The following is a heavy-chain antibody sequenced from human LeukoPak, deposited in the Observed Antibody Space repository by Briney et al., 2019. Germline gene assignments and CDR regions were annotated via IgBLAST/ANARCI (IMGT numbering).Heavy chain of an antibody. CDR2: ITTSDGNT. CDR3: AKDGGLWVSAHWGDS. CDR1: EFTFSSYT. V-gene: IGHV3-23*01. J-gene: IGHJ4*02. Sequence: GGSLRLSCAASEFTFSSYTMSWVRQAPGKGLEWVSTITTSDGNTYYADSVKGRFTVSRDNSKNTLFLQMNSLRAEDTAVYYCAKDGGLWVSAHWGDSWGRGTLVTVSS. D-gene: IGHD7-27*01.